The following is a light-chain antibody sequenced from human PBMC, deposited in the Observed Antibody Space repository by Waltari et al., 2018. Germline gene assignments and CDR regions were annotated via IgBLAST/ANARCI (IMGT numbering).Light chain of an antibody. CDR3: QQSYSTPRT. Sequence: DIQMTQSPSSLSASVGDRVTLTCRASQTIGRYLFWYQHTPGKAPKLLISTASTLQGGVPSRFSGSGSGTDFTLTISSLQPEDFATYYCQQSYSTPRTFGQGTKLEIK. CDR1: QTIGRY. CDR2: TAS. J-gene: IGKJ2*01. V-gene: IGKV1-39*01.